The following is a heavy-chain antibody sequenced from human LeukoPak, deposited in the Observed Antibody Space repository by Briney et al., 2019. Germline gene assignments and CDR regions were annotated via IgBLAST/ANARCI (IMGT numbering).Heavy chain of an antibody. V-gene: IGHV2-5*02. D-gene: IGHD2-2*02. Sequence: SGPTLVNPTQTLTLTCTFSGFSLNTNGVGVGWIRQPPGKALEWLALIYWDADKRYSPSLKSRLTVTKDTSKNQVVLTMTNMDLVDTATYYCARVGFCSSTSCYSGAYYFDYWGQGTLVTVSS. J-gene: IGHJ4*02. CDR2: IYWDADK. CDR3: ARVGFCSSTSCYSGAYYFDY. CDR1: GFSLNTNGVG.